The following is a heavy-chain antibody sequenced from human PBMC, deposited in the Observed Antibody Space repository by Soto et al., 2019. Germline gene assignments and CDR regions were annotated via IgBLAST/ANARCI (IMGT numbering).Heavy chain of an antibody. D-gene: IGHD3-3*01. CDR3: TTDQSRGYAFWSGYYDYNWFDT. CDR1: GFTFSNAW. Sequence: GGSLRLSCAASGFTFSNAWMSWVRQAPGKGLEWVGRIKSKTDGGTTDYAAPVKGRFTISRDDSKNTLYLQMNSLKTEDTAVYYCTTDQSRGYAFWSGYYDYNWFDTWGQGTLVTVSS. CDR2: IKSKTDGGTT. V-gene: IGHV3-15*01. J-gene: IGHJ5*02.